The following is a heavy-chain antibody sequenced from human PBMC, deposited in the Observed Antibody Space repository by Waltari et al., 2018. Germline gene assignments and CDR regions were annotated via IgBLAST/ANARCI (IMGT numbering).Heavy chain of an antibody. CDR1: GYSFTSSW. D-gene: IGHD6-19*01. Sequence: EVQLVQSGAEVKKPGESLKISCKGSGYSFTSSWIAWVRQMPGKGLEWMGIIHPGDSDTRYSPSFQGQVTISADKSISTAYLQWSSLKASDTAMYYCARHYSSGWYKSLYWYFDLWGRGTLVTVSS. CDR2: IHPGDSDT. V-gene: IGHV5-51*03. J-gene: IGHJ2*01. CDR3: ARHYSSGWYKSLYWYFDL.